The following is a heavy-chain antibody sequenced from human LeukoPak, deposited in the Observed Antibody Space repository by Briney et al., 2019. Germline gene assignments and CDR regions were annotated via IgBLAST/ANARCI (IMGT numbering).Heavy chain of an antibody. J-gene: IGHJ4*02. V-gene: IGHV3-20*04. CDR2: FSWNGVST. CDR1: GFTFDDYG. D-gene: IGHD1-26*01. CDR3: ARREATSRGHEY. Sequence: RPGGSLRLSCAASGFTFDDYGMSWVHQAPGKGLEWVSGFSWNGVSTDYADSVKGRFTISRDNAKNSLYLQMNSLRVEDTALYYCARREATSRGHEYWGQGTLVTVSS.